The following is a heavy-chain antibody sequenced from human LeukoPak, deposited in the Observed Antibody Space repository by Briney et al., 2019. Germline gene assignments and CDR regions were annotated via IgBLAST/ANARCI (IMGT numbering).Heavy chain of an antibody. CDR3: ARSGNYYSFDY. CDR1: GFTFSSYA. V-gene: IGHV3-23*01. J-gene: IGHJ4*02. Sequence: PGGSLRLSCTASGFTFSSYAMSWVRHAPGKWLEWVSSISGRGGGTYYTDSVKGRFTISRDNSKNMLYLQRNSLRAEDTAVYYCARSGNYYSFDYWGQGTLVTVSS. D-gene: IGHD1-26*01. CDR2: ISGRGGGT.